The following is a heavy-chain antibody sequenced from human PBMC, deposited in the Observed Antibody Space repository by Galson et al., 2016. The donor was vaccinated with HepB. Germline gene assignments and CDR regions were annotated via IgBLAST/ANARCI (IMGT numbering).Heavy chain of an antibody. CDR1: GFTFSNYW. D-gene: IGHD2-21*01. J-gene: IGHJ4*02. CDR3: AKRFGGGETPFEW. V-gene: IGHV3-7*03. CDR2: ITQEGGQQ. Sequence: SLRLSCAASGFTFSNYWMSWVRQAPGKGLEWVASITQEGGQQWYANSVKGRFTITRDNAKNSLYLQMDTLRPEDTAVYYCAKRFGGGETPFEWWGQGTLVAVSS.